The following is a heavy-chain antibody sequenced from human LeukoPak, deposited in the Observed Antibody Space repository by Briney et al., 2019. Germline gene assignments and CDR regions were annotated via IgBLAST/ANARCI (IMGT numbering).Heavy chain of an antibody. CDR1: GGSISSSSYY. CDR2: IYYSGST. D-gene: IGHD3-10*01. CDR3: ARGGSGVGDYYYYGMDV. Sequence: PSETLSLTCTVSGGSISSSSYYWGWIRQPPGKGLEWIGYIYYSGSTNYNPSLKSRVTISVDTSKNQFSLKLSSVTAADTAVYYCARGGSGVGDYYYYGMDVWGQGTTVTVSS. V-gene: IGHV4-61*05. J-gene: IGHJ6*02.